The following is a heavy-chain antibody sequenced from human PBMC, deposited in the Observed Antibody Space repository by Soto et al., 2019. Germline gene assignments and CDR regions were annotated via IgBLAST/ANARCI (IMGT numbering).Heavy chain of an antibody. J-gene: IGHJ4*02. D-gene: IGHD1-1*01. Sequence: XSVNFSCKASVYTFTSYDIYWVRQATGQGLEWMGWMNPNTGNSGYAQKFQGRVTVTSDTSINTVHMELSSLRSEDTAVYYCARRAETNGWNGFGADKYYFDFWGQGTLVTVSS. CDR2: MNPNTGNS. V-gene: IGHV1-8*01. CDR1: VYTFTSYD. CDR3: ARRAETNGWNGFGADKYYFDF.